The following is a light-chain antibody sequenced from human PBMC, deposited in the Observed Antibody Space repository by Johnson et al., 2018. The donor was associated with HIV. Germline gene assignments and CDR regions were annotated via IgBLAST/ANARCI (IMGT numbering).Light chain of an antibody. V-gene: IGLV1-51*01. CDR2: DNN. CDR1: SSNIGNND. Sequence: QSVLTQPPSVSAAPGQKVTISCSGSSSNIGNNDVSWYQQLPGTAPKLLIYDNNKRPSGTPDRFSGSKSATSATLGITGLQTGDEADYYCGTWDSSLSAYVFATGTKVTVL. J-gene: IGLJ1*01. CDR3: GTWDSSLSAYV.